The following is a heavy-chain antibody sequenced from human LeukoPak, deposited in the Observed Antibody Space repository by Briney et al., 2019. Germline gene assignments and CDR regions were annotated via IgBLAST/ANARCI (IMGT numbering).Heavy chain of an antibody. J-gene: IGHJ4*02. CDR3: ARVIAAAGFDY. CDR2: INPTGGT. D-gene: IGHD6-13*01. V-gene: IGHV1-2*02. CDR1: GYTFTGHY. Sequence: VASVKVSCKASGYTFTGHYMNWVRLAPGQGLEWMGWINPTGGTTYAQKFQDRVTMTRDTSINTAYMELRSLRSDDTAVYYCARVIAAAGFDYWGQGTLVTVSS.